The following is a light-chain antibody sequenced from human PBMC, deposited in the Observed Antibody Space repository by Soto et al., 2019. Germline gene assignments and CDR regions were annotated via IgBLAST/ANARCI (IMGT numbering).Light chain of an antibody. CDR1: QSVSSSY. CDR3: QQYGSSHLT. V-gene: IGKV3-20*01. CDR2: GAS. Sequence: EIVLTQSPGTLSLSPGERATLSCRASQSVSSSYLAWYQQKPGQAPRLLIYGASSRATGIPDRFSGSGSGTDFTRTISRLEPEDCAGYYCQQYGSSHLTFGGGTKVEIK. J-gene: IGKJ4*01.